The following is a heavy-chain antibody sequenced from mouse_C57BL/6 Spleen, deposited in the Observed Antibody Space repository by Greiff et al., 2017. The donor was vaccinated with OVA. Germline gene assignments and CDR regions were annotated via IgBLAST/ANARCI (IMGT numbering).Heavy chain of an antibody. CDR3: ASRGDDPAWFAY. D-gene: IGHD3-3*01. Sequence: QVQLQQPGAELVKPGASVKMSCKASGYTFTSYWITWVKQRPGQGLEWIGDIYPGSGSTNYNEKFKSKATLTVDTSSSTAYMQLSSLTSEDSAVYYCASRGDDPAWFAYWGQGTLVTVSA. V-gene: IGHV1-55*01. CDR1: GYTFTSYW. J-gene: IGHJ3*01. CDR2: IYPGSGST.